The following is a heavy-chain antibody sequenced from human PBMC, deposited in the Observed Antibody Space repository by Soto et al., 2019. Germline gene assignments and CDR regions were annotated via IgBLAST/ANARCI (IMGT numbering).Heavy chain of an antibody. V-gene: IGHV3-33*01. CDR2: IWYDGSNK. D-gene: IGHD5-18*01. Sequence: GGSLRLSCEASGFTFSSYGMQWVRQAPGKGLEWVAVIWYDGSNKYYADSVKGRFTISRDNSKNTLYLQMNSLRAEDTAVYYCARDVDTETWYYYYYCMDVWGQGTTVTVAS. J-gene: IGHJ6*02. CDR1: GFTFSSYG. CDR3: ARDVDTETWYYYYYCMDV.